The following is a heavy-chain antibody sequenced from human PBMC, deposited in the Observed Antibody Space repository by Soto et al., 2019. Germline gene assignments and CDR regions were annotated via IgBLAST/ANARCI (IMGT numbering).Heavy chain of an antibody. CDR1: GFTFSSYT. CDR2: ISSSSTSV. J-gene: IGHJ5*02. Sequence: EVRLVESGGGLVKPGGSLRLSCAASGFTFSSYTMNWVRQAPGKGLECVSSISSSSTSVYYADSVKGRFTISRDNAKNSPYLQMNSLRAEDTAVYYCASGPYFEILTGYFDPWGQGTLVTGSS. V-gene: IGHV3-21*01. D-gene: IGHD3-9*01. CDR3: ASGPYFEILTGYFDP.